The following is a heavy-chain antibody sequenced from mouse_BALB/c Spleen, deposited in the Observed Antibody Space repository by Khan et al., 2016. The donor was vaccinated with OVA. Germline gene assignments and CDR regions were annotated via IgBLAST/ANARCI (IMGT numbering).Heavy chain of an antibody. CDR1: GYTFTSYW. D-gene: IGHD1-1*01. CDR3: ARIKKIVATYFDY. V-gene: IGHV1S81*02. Sequence: QVQLQQSGAELVKAGASVKMSCKASGYTFTSYWMHWVKQWPGQGLEWFAETNPNNGSTYYNETFQSKAILTVAKSSSTAYMLLSGPTFEASAVYYCARIKKIVATYFDYWGQGTTLTVSS. J-gene: IGHJ2*01. CDR2: TNPNNGST.